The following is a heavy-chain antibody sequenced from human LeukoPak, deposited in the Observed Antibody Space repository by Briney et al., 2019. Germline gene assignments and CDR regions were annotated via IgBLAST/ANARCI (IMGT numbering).Heavy chain of an antibody. D-gene: IGHD3-10*02. V-gene: IGHV3-30*04. J-gene: IGHJ6*04. CDR1: GFTFDNYA. CDR2: ISYDGSNK. Sequence: GGSLRLSCAASGFTFDNYAMHWVRQAPGKGLEWVAIISYDGSNKYYADSVKGRFTISRDNSMNTLYLQMNSLRAEDTAVYYCAELGITMIGGVWGKGTTVTISS. CDR3: AELGITMIGGV.